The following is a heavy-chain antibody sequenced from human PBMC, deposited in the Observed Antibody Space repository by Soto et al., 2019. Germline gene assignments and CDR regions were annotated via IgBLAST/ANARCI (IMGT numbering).Heavy chain of an antibody. Sequence: GGSLRLSCAVSGSTFSNDWMHWVRQAPGKGLVWVSHINSDGSSTNYADFVKGRFTIARDNAKNTVYLQMNSLRAEDTAVYYCARDRSYSLDVWGQGTTVTVSS. CDR2: INSDGSST. CDR3: ARDRSYSLDV. V-gene: IGHV3-74*01. CDR1: GSTFSNDW. J-gene: IGHJ6*02.